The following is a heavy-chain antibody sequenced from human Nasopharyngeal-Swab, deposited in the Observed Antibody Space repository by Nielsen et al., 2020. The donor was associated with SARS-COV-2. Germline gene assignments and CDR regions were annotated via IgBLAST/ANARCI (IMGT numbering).Heavy chain of an antibody. Sequence: GSLRLSCTVSGGSVSTPNLYWSWVRQPPGKGLEWIGSILYSGSPNYNPSLKSRVTISRDLSKNQFSLNLSSVTAADTAVYYCARDSRYYYYGMDVWGQGTTVTVSS. CDR1: GGSVSTPNLY. CDR2: ILYSGSP. V-gene: IGHV4-61*01. J-gene: IGHJ6*02. CDR3: ARDSRYYYYGMDV.